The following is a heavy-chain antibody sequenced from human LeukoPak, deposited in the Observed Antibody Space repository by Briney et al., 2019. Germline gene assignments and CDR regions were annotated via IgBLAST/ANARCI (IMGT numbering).Heavy chain of an antibody. CDR1: GGSFSGYY. Sequence: PSETLSLTCAVYGGSFSGYYWSWVRQAPGKGLEWVANIKQDGSEKYYVDSVKGRFTISRDNAKNSLYLQMNSLRAEDTAVYYCAREVTPYWGQGTLVTVSS. V-gene: IGHV3-7*01. J-gene: IGHJ4*02. D-gene: IGHD2-21*02. CDR2: IKQDGSEK. CDR3: AREVTPY.